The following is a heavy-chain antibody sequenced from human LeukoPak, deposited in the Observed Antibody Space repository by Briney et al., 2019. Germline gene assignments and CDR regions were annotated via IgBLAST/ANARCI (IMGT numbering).Heavy chain of an antibody. CDR2: ISSSSSYI. CDR1: GFTFSSYS. Sequence: PGGSLRLSCAASGFTFSSYSMNWVRQAPGKGLEWVSSISSSSSYIYYADSVKGRFTISRDNAKNSLYLQMNSLRAEDTAVYYCARDGYSGYDSGGFDYWGQGTLVTVSS. D-gene: IGHD5-12*01. J-gene: IGHJ4*02. CDR3: ARDGYSGYDSGGFDY. V-gene: IGHV3-21*01.